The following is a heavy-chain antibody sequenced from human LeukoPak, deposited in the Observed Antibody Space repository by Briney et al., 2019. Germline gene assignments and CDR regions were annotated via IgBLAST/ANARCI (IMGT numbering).Heavy chain of an antibody. CDR2: IKQDGSQR. CDR3: ARRGGSSSRRSPIDY. Sequence: GGSLSLSCTASGFTFSDYWMTWVRQAPGKGPEWVANIKQDGSQRYYVDSVRGRFTISRDNAKNSLFLQMNGLRAEDTAVYYCARRGGSSSRRSPIDYWGQGTLVTVSS. D-gene: IGHD6-6*01. CDR1: GFTFSDYW. V-gene: IGHV3-7*01. J-gene: IGHJ4*02.